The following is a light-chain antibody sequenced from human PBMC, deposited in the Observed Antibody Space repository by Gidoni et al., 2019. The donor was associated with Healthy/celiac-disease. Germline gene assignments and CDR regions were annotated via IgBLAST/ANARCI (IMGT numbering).Light chain of an antibody. J-gene: IGKJ1*01. V-gene: IGKV1-39*01. CDR2: AAS. CDR3: QQSYSTPWT. CDR1: QSISSY. Sequence: DIQMTQSPSSLSASVGDRVTITCRASQSISSYLNWYQQKPGKAPKLLIYAASSLQSGVPSRFSGSGSGTDFTLTISSLQPEDFATYYCQQSYSTPWTFXXXPRWKSN.